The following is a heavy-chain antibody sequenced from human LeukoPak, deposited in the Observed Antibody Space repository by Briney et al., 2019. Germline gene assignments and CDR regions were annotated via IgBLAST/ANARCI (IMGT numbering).Heavy chain of an antibody. V-gene: IGHV3-48*01. J-gene: IGHJ6*02. Sequence: GGSLRLSCAASGFTFSSYSMNWVRQAPGKGLEWVSYISSSSSTIYYADSVKGRFTISRDNAKNSLYLQVNSLRAEDTAVYYCARDLYSVVVPAAWYYYGMDVWGQGTTVTVSS. D-gene: IGHD2-2*01. CDR3: ARDLYSVVVPAAWYYYGMDV. CDR2: ISSSSSTI. CDR1: GFTFSSYS.